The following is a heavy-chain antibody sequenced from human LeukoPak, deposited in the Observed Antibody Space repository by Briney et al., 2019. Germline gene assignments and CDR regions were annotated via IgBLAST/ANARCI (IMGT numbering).Heavy chain of an antibody. CDR3: ASGYYDSSGYPPYYYGMDV. CDR2: INHSGST. V-gene: IGHV4-34*01. CDR1: GGSFSGYY. D-gene: IGHD3-22*01. J-gene: IGHJ6*02. Sequence: PSETLSLTCAVYGGSFSGYYWSWIRQPPGKGLEWIGEINHSGSTNYNPSLKSRVTISVDTSKNQFSLKLSSVTAADTAVYYCASGYYDSSGYPPYYYGMDVWGQGTTVTVSS.